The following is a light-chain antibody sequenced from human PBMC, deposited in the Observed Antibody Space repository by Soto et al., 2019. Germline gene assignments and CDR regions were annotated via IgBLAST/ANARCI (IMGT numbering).Light chain of an antibody. Sequence: QSALTQPASVSGSPGQSIAISCTGTSSDVGGYNYVSWYQQLPGKAPKLVISEVSNRPSGVSHRFSGSKSGNTASLTISGLRAEDEADYYCSSYRTGGPFVFGTGTKVTVL. CDR2: EVS. J-gene: IGLJ1*01. CDR3: SSYRTGGPFV. CDR1: SSDVGGYNY. V-gene: IGLV2-14*01.